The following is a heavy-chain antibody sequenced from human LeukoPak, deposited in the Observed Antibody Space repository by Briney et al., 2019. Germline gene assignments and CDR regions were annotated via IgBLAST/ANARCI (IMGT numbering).Heavy chain of an antibody. CDR3: AREELRGARGIDY. J-gene: IGHJ4*02. CDR2: IYHGGYT. D-gene: IGHD1-26*01. Sequence: SGTLSLTCAVSGASIRSSNWWSWVRQPPGKGLEWIGEIYHGGYTTYNPSLKSRVSFSLDEFKNEFSLRLTSVTAADTAVYYCAREELRGARGIDYWGQGTLVTVSS. V-gene: IGHV4-4*02. CDR1: GASIRSSNW.